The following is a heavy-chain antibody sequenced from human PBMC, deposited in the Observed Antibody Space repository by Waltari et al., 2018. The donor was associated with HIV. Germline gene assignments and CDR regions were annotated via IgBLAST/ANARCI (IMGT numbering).Heavy chain of an antibody. CDR1: GFTFSSYW. CDR3: ARTFTVATISPLLH. J-gene: IGHJ4*02. Sequence: EVQLVESGGGLVQPGGSLRLSCAASGFTFSSYWMHWVRQVPGKGLVWVSRIKREGSSTTYADSVKGRFTISRDNAKSTLYLQMNSLRDEDTAVYYCARTFTVATISPLLHWGQGTLVTVSS. D-gene: IGHD5-12*01. V-gene: IGHV3-74*01. CDR2: IKREGSST.